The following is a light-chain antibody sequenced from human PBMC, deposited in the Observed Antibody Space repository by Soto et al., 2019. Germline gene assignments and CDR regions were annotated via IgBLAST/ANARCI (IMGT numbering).Light chain of an antibody. Sequence: QSLLTQPPSASGSPGQSVTISCTGTSSDVGGYNFVAWYQQHPGKAPKLMISEVSKRPSGVPDRFSGSKSGNTASPTVSGLQAEDEADYYCSSYAGSNIFVFGTGTKVTVL. CDR3: SSYAGSNIFV. J-gene: IGLJ1*01. CDR2: EVS. CDR1: SSDVGGYNF. V-gene: IGLV2-8*01.